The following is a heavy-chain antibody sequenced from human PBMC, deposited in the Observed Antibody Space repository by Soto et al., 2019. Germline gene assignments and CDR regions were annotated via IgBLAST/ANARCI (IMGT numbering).Heavy chain of an antibody. J-gene: IGHJ6*03. CDR3: AGSDWSGYSLTPMDV. V-gene: IGHV4-34*01. CDR1: GGSFSGYY. CDR2: INHSGST. D-gene: IGHD3-3*01. Sequence: SETRSLTCAVYGGSFSGYYWSWIRQPPGKGLEWIGEINHSGSTNYNPSLKSRVTISVDTSKNQFSLKLSSVTAADTAVYYCAGSDWSGYSLTPMDVWGKGTTVTVSS.